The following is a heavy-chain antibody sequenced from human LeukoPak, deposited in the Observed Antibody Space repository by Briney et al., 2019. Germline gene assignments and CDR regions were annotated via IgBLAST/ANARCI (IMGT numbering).Heavy chain of an antibody. CDR3: ARDWGYYEG. Sequence: GGSLRLSCAASGFTFSSYTMHWVRQAPGKGLEWVSSISGSSSDIYYADSVKGRFTISRDNAKNSLYLQMNSLRAEDTAVYYCARDWGYYEGWGQGTLVTVSS. J-gene: IGHJ4*02. CDR1: GFTFSSYT. V-gene: IGHV3-21*01. CDR2: ISGSSSDI. D-gene: IGHD3-22*01.